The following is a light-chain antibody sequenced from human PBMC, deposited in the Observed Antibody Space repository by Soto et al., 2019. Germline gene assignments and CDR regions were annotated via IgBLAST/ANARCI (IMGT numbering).Light chain of an antibody. V-gene: IGKV3-15*01. Sequence: ETVMTQSPATLSVSPGERATLSCTASKTVNSNLAWYQQKPGQSPRLLIYVASTRATGIPARFSGSGSGAEFTLTISNLQSEDSAVYYCQQYNNWPPYTFGQGTKLEIK. CDR2: VAS. CDR1: KTVNSN. J-gene: IGKJ2*01. CDR3: QQYNNWPPYT.